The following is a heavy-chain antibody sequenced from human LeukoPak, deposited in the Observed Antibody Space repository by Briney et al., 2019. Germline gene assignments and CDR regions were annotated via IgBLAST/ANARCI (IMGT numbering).Heavy chain of an antibody. CDR2: IYTSGST. V-gene: IGHV4-4*07. CDR3: ARDYYDSSGYYYFDY. D-gene: IGHD3-22*01. Sequence: SETLSLICTVSGGSISSYYWSWIRQPAGKGLEWIGRIYTSGSTNYNPSLKSRVTMSVDTSKNQFSLKLSSVTAADTAVYYCARDYYDSSGYYYFDYWGQGTLVTVSS. CDR1: GGSISSYY. J-gene: IGHJ4*02.